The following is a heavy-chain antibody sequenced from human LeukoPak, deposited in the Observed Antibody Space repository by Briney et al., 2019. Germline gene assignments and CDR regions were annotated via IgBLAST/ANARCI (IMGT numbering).Heavy chain of an antibody. CDR3: ARGRIAAGTVGVVSAF. Sequence: ASVKVSCKASGYTFTSYGISWVRQAPGHGLEWMGWISAYNGNTNYAQKLQGRVTMTTDTSTSTAYMELRSLRSDDTAVYYCARGRIAAGTVGVVSAFWGQGTLVTVSS. CDR2: ISAYNGNT. J-gene: IGHJ4*02. CDR1: GYTFTSYG. D-gene: IGHD6-13*01. V-gene: IGHV1-18*01.